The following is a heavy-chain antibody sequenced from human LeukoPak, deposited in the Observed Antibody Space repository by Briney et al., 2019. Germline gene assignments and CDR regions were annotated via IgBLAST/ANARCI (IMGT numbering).Heavy chain of an antibody. J-gene: IGHJ4*02. D-gene: IGHD3-10*01. CDR3: ARDGNYGSGSYLAHYFDY. CDR1: GFTFGGYW. V-gene: IGHV3-7*01. CDR2: IKQDGSER. Sequence: GGSLRLSCAASGFTFGGYWMSWVRQAPGEGLEWVANIKQDGSERYYVDSVKGRFTISRDNAKNSLYLQMNSLRAEDTAVYYCARDGNYGSGSYLAHYFDYWGQGTLVTVSS.